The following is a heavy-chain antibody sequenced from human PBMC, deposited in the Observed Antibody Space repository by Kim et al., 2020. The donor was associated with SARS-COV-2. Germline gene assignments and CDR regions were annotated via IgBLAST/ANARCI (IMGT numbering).Heavy chain of an antibody. CDR1: GYSFSFYW. D-gene: IGHD4-17*01. Sequence: GESLKISCKASGYSFSFYWIGWVRQMPGKGLEWMGIMYPGDSDTRYSPSFDGQVTIPADKSSSTAYLQWSSLKASDTAIHYCARQAYGDYTHVDYWGQGT. V-gene: IGHV5-51*01. J-gene: IGHJ4*02. CDR2: MYPGDSDT. CDR3: ARQAYGDYTHVDY.